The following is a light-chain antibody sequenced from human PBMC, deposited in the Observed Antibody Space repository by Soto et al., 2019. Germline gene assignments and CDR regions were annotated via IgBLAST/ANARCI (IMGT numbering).Light chain of an antibody. J-gene: IGKJ1*01. CDR2: VAS. Sequence: EIVLKQSPGTLSLSPGDRATLSCRASQSVSSSYLAWYQQKPGQAPGLLIYVASSRATGIPDRFSGSGSGTDFTLTISRLEPEVFAVYYCQQYGRSPWTGGQGTKVEVK. V-gene: IGKV3-20*01. CDR1: QSVSSSY. CDR3: QQYGRSPWT.